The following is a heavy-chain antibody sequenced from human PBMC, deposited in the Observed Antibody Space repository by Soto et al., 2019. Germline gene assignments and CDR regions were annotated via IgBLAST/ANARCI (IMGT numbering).Heavy chain of an antibody. CDR3: AHRDIGTYYYDSSGYSGYYFDY. CDR1: GYTFTSYA. J-gene: IGHJ4*02. Sequence: GASVKVSCKASGYTFTSYAIHWVRQAPGQRLEWMGWINSVNGNTKYSQKFQGRVTITKDTSKNQVVLTMTNMDPVDTATYYCAHRDIGTYYYDSSGYSGYYFDYWGQGTLVTVSS. V-gene: IGHV1-3*01. D-gene: IGHD3-22*01. CDR2: INSVNGNT.